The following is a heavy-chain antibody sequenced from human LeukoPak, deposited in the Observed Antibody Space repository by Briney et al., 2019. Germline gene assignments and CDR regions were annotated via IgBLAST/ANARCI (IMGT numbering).Heavy chain of an antibody. CDR1: GFTFSSYG. CDR2: IRYDGSNK. CDR3: AKDSDFWSGYGGEDYFDY. Sequence: PGGSLRLSCAASGFTFSSYGMHWARQAPGKGLEWVAFIRYDGSNKYYADSVKGRFTISRDNSKNTLYLQMNSLRAEDTAVYYCAKDSDFWSGYGGEDYFDYWGQGTLVTVSS. J-gene: IGHJ4*02. D-gene: IGHD3-3*01. V-gene: IGHV3-30*02.